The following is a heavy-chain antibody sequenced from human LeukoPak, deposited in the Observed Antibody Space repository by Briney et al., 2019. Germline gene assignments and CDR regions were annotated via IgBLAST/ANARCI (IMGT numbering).Heavy chain of an antibody. CDR2: IYYSGST. V-gene: IGHV4-59*01. CDR1: GDSISTNY. Sequence: PSETLSLTCSVSGDSISTNYWSWIRQSPGKGLEWIGNIYYSGSTNYNPSLRSRVTISLDTSKNQFSLEVRSVTAADTAVYYCARSRPWYMDVWGKGTTVTVSS. J-gene: IGHJ6*03. D-gene: IGHD6-6*01. CDR3: ARSRPWYMDV.